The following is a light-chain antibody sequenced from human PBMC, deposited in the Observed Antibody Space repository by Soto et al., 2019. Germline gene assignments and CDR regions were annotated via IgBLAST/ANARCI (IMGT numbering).Light chain of an antibody. CDR3: SSYTSSSTLYV. CDR2: EVS. CDR1: SSDVGAYNY. V-gene: IGLV2-14*01. J-gene: IGLJ1*01. Sequence: QSVLTQTPYASGSPGQSVTISCTGTSSDVGAYNYVSWYQQHPGKAPKLMIYEVSNRPSGVSNRFSGSKSGNTASLTISGLQAEDDADYYCSSYTSSSTLYVCGTGTKVTVL.